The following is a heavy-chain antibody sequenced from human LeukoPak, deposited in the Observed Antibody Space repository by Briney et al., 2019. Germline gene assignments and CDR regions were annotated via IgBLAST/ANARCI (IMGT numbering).Heavy chain of an antibody. CDR2: IRHDGSAS. D-gene: IGHD6-19*01. Sequence: PGGSLRLSCAASGFTFSDYYMNWVRQGPGKGLEWVANIRHDGSASFYVDSVKGRFTISRDNAKNSLYLQMNSLRAEDTAVYYCAKAKPPTEIAVAGGYFDYWGQGTLVTVSS. CDR1: GFTFSDYY. CDR3: AKAKPPTEIAVAGGYFDY. V-gene: IGHV3-7*01. J-gene: IGHJ4*02.